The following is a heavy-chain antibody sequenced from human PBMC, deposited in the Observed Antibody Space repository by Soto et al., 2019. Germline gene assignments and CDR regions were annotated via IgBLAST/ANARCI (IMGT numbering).Heavy chain of an antibody. Sequence: SETLSLTCAVYGGSFSGYYWSWIRQPPGKGLEWIGEINHSGSTKYNPSIKSRRTISVDTSKNQFSLKLSSVPAADTAVYYCARGRFYESSGDAFDIWGQGTMVTVSS. D-gene: IGHD3-22*01. V-gene: IGHV4-34*01. CDR1: GGSFSGYY. CDR3: ARGRFYESSGDAFDI. J-gene: IGHJ3*02. CDR2: INHSGST.